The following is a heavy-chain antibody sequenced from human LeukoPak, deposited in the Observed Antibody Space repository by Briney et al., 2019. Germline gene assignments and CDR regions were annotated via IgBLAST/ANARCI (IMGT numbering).Heavy chain of an antibody. CDR3: ARDPEYYDSSGYAEHDY. V-gene: IGHV7-4-1*02. CDR1: GYTFTSYA. D-gene: IGHD3-22*01. CDR2: INTNTGNP. J-gene: IGHJ4*02. Sequence: ASVKVSCKASGYTFTSYAMNWVRQAPGQGLEWMGWINTNTGNPTYAQGFTGRFVFSLDTSVSTAYLQISSLKAEDTAVYYCARDPEYYDSSGYAEHDYWGQGTLVTVSS.